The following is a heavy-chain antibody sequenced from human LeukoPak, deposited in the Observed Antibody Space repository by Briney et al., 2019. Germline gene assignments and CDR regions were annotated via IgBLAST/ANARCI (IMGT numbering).Heavy chain of an antibody. CDR1: GYTLTELS. Sequence: ASVKVSCTVSGYTLTELSMHWVRQAPGKGLEWMGGFDPEDGKTIYAQKFQGRVTMTEDSSTDTAYMELSSLRSEDTAVYYCATEGFTMVRGVIIIDLDFQHWGQGTLVTVSS. V-gene: IGHV1-24*01. D-gene: IGHD3-10*01. J-gene: IGHJ1*01. CDR2: FDPEDGKT. CDR3: ATEGFTMVRGVIIIDLDFQH.